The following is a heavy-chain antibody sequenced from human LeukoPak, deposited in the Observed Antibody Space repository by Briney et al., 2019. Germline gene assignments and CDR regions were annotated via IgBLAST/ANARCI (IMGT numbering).Heavy chain of an antibody. CDR2: INPNSGGT. V-gene: IGHV1-2*02. D-gene: IGHD3-22*01. CDR1: GYTFTGYY. CDR3: ARVHDSSGYYYYYFDY. J-gene: IGHJ4*02. Sequence: ASVTVSCTASGYTFTGYYMHWVRQAPGQGLEWMGWINPNSGGTNYAQKFQGRVTMTRDTSISTAYMELSRLRSDDTAVYYCARVHDSSGYYYYYFDYWGQGTLVTVSS.